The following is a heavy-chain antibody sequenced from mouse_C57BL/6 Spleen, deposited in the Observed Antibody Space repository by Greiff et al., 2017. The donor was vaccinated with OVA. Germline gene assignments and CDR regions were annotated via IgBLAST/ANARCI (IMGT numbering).Heavy chain of an antibody. CDR1: GFSLTSYG. V-gene: IGHV2-2*01. CDR3: ARRGATVVDYAMDY. J-gene: IGHJ4*01. CDR2: IWSGGST. D-gene: IGHD1-1*01. Sequence: VQVVESGPGLVQPSQSLSITCTVSGFSLTSYGVHWVRQSPGKGLEWLGVIWSGGSTDYTAAFISRMSISKDNSNSQVFFKMNSRQADDTAIDYCARRGATVVDYAMDYWGQGTSVTVSS.